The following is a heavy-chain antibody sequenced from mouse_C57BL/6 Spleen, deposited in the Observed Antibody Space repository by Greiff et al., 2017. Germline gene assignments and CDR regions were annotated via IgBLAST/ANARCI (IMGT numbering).Heavy chain of an antibody. J-gene: IGHJ3*01. CDR3: ARSEGITTVVARRGFAY. V-gene: IGHV1-75*01. D-gene: IGHD1-1*01. CDR1: GYTFTDYY. Sequence: QVQLQQSGPELVKPGASVKISCKASGYTFTDYYINWVKQRPGQGLEWIGWIFPGSGSTYYNEKFKGKATLTVDKSSSTAYMLLSSLTSEDSAVYFCARSEGITTVVARRGFAYWGQGTLVTVSA. CDR2: IFPGSGST.